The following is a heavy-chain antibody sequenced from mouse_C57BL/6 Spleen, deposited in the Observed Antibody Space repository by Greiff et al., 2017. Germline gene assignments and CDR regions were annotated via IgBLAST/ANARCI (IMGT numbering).Heavy chain of an antibody. D-gene: IGHD1-1*01. CDR2: IYPGDGDT. CDR3: ADYGSSYIAY. V-gene: IGHV1-82*01. CDR1: GYAFSSSW. J-gene: IGHJ3*01. Sequence: ESGPELVKPGASVKISCKASGYAFSSSWMNWVKQRPGKGLEWIGRIYPGDGDTNYNGKFKGKATLTADKSSSTAYMQLSSLTSEDSAVYFCADYGSSYIAYWGQGTLVTVSA.